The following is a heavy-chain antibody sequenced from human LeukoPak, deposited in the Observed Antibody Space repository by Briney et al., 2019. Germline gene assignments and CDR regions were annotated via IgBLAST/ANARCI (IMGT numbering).Heavy chain of an antibody. D-gene: IGHD1-26*01. J-gene: IGHJ5*02. V-gene: IGHV4-4*07. CDR3: ARDPRGIVGANHNWFDP. Sequence: PPETLSLTCTVSGGSISSYYWSWLRQPAGKGLEWIGRIYASGSTNYNPSLKSRVTMSVDTSKSQFSLKLISVTAADTAVYYCARDPRGIVGANHNWFDPWGQGTLVTVSS. CDR2: IYASGST. CDR1: GGSISSYY.